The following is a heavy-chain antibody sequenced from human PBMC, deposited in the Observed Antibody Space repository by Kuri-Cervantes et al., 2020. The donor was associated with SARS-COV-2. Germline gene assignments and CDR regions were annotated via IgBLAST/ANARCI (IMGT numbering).Heavy chain of an antibody. CDR2: ISSSSSYT. D-gene: IGHD2-21*01. V-gene: IGHV3-11*06. CDR3: ARDPFGYCDV. CDR1: GFNFSDYY. J-gene: IGHJ4*02. Sequence: GGSLRLSCAASGFNFSDYYMSWIRQAPGKGLEWVSYISSSSSYTNYADSVKGRFTISRDNAKNSLYLQMNSLRAEDTAVYYCARDPFGYCDVWGQGTLVTVSS.